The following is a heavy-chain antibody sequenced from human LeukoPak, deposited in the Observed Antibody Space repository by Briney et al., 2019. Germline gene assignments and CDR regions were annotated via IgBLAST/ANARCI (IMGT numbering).Heavy chain of an antibody. J-gene: IGHJ4*02. CDR2: IWYDGSNK. CDR3: ARANTAMVDY. Sequence: GRSLRLSCAASGFTFSSYGMHWVRQAPGKGLEWVAAIWYDGSNKYYADSVKGRFTISRDNSKNTLYLQMNSLRAEDTAVYYCARANTAMVDYWGQGTLVTVSS. CDR1: GFTFSSYG. D-gene: IGHD5-18*01. V-gene: IGHV3-33*01.